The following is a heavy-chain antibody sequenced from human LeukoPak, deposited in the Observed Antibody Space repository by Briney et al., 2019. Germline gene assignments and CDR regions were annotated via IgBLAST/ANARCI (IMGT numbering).Heavy chain of an antibody. CDR3: ARILGLTLDY. D-gene: IGHD1-14*01. CDR2: IWYDGSNK. CDR1: GFTFSNYG. J-gene: IGHJ4*02. Sequence: PGRSLRLSCAASGFTFSNYGMHWVRQAPGKGLEWVAVIWYDGSNKFYADSVTGRFTISRDNSKNTLYLQMNSLRAEDTAVYYCARILGLTLDYWGQGTLVTVSS. V-gene: IGHV3-33*01.